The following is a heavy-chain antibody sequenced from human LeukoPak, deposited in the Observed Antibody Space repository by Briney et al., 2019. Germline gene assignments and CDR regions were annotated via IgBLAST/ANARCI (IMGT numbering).Heavy chain of an antibody. CDR1: GESFSGYL. D-gene: IGHD3-16*01. Sequence: SETLSLTCDVPGESFSGYLWSWIRQSPGKGLEWIGEVNYRGSPNYNPSLESRVTISVDTSKNQLSLKLTSVTAADTALYYCSRSGLTGMREYERADYYYYGMDLWGQGTAVTVFS. J-gene: IGHJ6*02. CDR2: VNYRGSP. CDR3: SRSGLTGMREYERADYYYYGMDL. V-gene: IGHV4-34*01.